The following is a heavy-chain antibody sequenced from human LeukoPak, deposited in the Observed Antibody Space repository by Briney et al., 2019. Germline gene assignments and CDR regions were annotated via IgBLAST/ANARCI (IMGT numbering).Heavy chain of an antibody. CDR1: GFTFSSYW. D-gene: IGHD2-15*01. CDR3: ARDLGGYSGYSHLQTIVVVVAADFDY. V-gene: IGHV3-74*01. Sequence: PGGSLRLSCAASGFTFSSYWMHWVRQAPGKWLVWVSRINGDGSSTAYADSVKGRFTISRDNAKNSLYLQMNSLRAEDTAVYYCARDLGGYSGYSHLQTIVVVVAADFDYWGQGTLVTVSS. CDR2: INGDGSST. J-gene: IGHJ4*02.